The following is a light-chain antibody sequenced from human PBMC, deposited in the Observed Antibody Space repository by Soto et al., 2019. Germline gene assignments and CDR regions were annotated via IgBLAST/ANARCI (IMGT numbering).Light chain of an antibody. CDR1: QTVSSNY. Sequence: EIVLTQSPGTLSLSPGKRATLSCRASQTVSSNYLAWYQQKPGQAPRFLIYGASSRATGIPDRFSGSGSGTDFTLTISRLEPEDFAVYYCQQYGSSPLTFGGGTKEEIK. J-gene: IGKJ4*01. V-gene: IGKV3-20*01. CDR3: QQYGSSPLT. CDR2: GAS.